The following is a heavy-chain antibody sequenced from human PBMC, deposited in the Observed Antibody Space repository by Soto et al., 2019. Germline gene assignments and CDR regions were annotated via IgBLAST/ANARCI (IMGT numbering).Heavy chain of an antibody. Sequence: ESGGGVVQPGRSLRLSCAASGFTFSSFAMHWVRQAPGKGLEWVAVVSYDGNNKYYADSVKGRFTISRDNSKNTLYLQMNSLRAEDTAVYYCARGGYCSSTSCYNNWFDPWGQGTLVTVSS. CDR3: ARGGYCSSTSCYNNWFDP. CDR1: GFTFSSFA. CDR2: VSYDGNNK. D-gene: IGHD2-2*02. J-gene: IGHJ5*02. V-gene: IGHV3-30-3*01.